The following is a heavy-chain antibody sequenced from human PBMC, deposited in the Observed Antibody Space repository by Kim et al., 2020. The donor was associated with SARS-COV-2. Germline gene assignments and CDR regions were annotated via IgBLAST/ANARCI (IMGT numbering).Heavy chain of an antibody. CDR1: GGSISSGGYS. CDR3: ARGVGGYDPFDY. V-gene: IGHV4-30-2*01. Sequence: SETLSLTCAVSGGSISSGGYSWSWIRQPPGKGLEWIGYIYYSGSTYYNPSLKSRVTISVDRSKNQFSLKLSSVTAADTAVYYCARGVGGYDPFDYWGQGT. CDR2: IYYSGST. J-gene: IGHJ4*02. D-gene: IGHD5-12*01.